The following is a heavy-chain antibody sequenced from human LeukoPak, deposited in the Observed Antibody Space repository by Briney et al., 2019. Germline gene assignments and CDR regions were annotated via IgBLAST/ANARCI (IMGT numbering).Heavy chain of an antibody. V-gene: IGHV4-59*01. CDR2: IYYSGST. CDR1: GGSISSYY. J-gene: IGHJ5*02. Sequence: SETLSLTCTVSGGSISSYYWSWIRQPPGKGLEWIGYIYYSGSTNYNPSLKSRVTISVDTSKNQFSLKLSSVTAADTAVYYCARDSSGLMWFDPWGQGPLVTVSS. D-gene: IGHD6-19*01. CDR3: ARDSSGLMWFDP.